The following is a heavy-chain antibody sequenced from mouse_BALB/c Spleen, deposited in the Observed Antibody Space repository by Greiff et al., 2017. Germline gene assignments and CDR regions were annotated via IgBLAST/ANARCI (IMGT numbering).Heavy chain of an antibody. Sequence: QVQLQQSGAELMKPGASVKISCKATGYTFSSYWIEWVKQRPGHGLEWIGEILPGSGSTNYNEKFKGKATFTADTSSNTAYMQLSSLTSEDSAVYYCARFFYYGSRSSYWYFDVWGAGTTVTVSS. CDR1: GYTFSSYW. V-gene: IGHV1-9*01. J-gene: IGHJ1*01. D-gene: IGHD1-1*01. CDR2: ILPGSGST. CDR3: ARFFYYGSRSSYWYFDV.